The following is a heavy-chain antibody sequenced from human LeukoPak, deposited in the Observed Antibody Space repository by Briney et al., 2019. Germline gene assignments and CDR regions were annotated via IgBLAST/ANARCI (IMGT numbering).Heavy chain of an antibody. J-gene: IGHJ3*02. D-gene: IGHD3-22*01. V-gene: IGHV4-39*01. CDR1: GGSISSSSYY. CDR2: IYYSGST. CDR3: ATSRYYYDSSGYYNGAAFDI. Sequence: SETLSLTCTVSGGSISSSSYYWGWIRQPPGKGLEWMGSIYYSGSTYYNPSLKSRVTISVDTSKNQFSLKLSSVTAADTAVYYCATSRYYYDSSGYYNGAAFDIWGQGTMVTVSS.